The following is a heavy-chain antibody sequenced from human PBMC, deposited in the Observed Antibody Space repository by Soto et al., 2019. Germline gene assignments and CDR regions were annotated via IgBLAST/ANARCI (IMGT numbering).Heavy chain of an antibody. V-gene: IGHV4-4*07. CDR3: VKENNTEMSRGWLDS. CDR1: VDPASSYC. Sequence: SETLSLTCTVSVDPASSYCWSWVRQTAGKGLEWIGRMYTTGTTNYNPSLKSRVTMSIDTSKRQFSLKLSSVTVADTAVYYCVKENNTEMSRGWLDSCGQGPLVTVSS. J-gene: IGHJ5*01. D-gene: IGHD1-1*01. CDR2: MYTTGTT.